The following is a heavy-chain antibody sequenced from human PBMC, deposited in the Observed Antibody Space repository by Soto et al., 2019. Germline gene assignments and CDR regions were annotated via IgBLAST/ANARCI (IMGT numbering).Heavy chain of an antibody. CDR1: GGSISRGGYS. CDR3: ARGTTTVTTFDY. D-gene: IGHD4-17*01. J-gene: IGHJ4*02. V-gene: IGHV4-30-2*01. Sequence: QLQLQESGSGLVKPSQTLSLTCAVSGGSISRGGYSWSWSRQPPGKGLECIGYIYHSGSTYSNPSLKSRVTISVDRSKNQLSLKLSSVTAADTAVYYCARGTTTVTTFDYWGQGTLVTVSS. CDR2: IYHSGST.